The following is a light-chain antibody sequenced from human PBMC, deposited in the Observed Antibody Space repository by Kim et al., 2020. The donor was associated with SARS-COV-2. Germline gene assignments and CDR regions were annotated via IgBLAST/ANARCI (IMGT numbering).Light chain of an antibody. J-gene: IGKJ1*01. CDR2: WAS. Sequence: ATINCKSSQSVLYSSNNKNYLAWYQQKPGQPLKLLIYWASTRESGVPDRFSGSGSGTDFTLTISSLQAEDVAVYYCQQYYSTPRTFGQGTKVDIK. CDR3: QQYYSTPRT. V-gene: IGKV4-1*01. CDR1: QSVLYSSNNKNY.